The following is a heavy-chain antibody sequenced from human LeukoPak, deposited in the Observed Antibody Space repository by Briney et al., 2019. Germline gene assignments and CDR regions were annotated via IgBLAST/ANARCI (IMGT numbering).Heavy chain of an antibody. Sequence: GGSLRLSCAASGFTFSSYWMSWVRQAPGKGLEWVANIKQDGNEKYYVDSVKGRFTISRDNAKNSLYLQMNSLRAEDTAVYYCARDQGPYGDYYFDYWGQGTLVTVSS. V-gene: IGHV3-7*01. CDR1: GFTFSSYW. D-gene: IGHD4-17*01. CDR2: IKQDGNEK. J-gene: IGHJ4*02. CDR3: ARDQGPYGDYYFDY.